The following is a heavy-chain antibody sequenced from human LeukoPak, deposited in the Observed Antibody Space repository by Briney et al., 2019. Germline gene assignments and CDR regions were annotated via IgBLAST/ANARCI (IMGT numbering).Heavy chain of an antibody. CDR2: IDATGAAT. J-gene: IGHJ5*02. V-gene: IGHV3-23*01. D-gene: IGHD6-19*01. CDR3: AKGSGSGWYGWFAP. CDR1: GFSFNHYA. Sequence: GGSLRLSCAASGFSFNHYAMYWIRQAPGKGLEWVSSIDATGAATYYADSVNGRFTISRDNSKNTFYLQMDSLRADDTAVYSCAKGSGSGWYGWFAPWGQGTLVTVSS.